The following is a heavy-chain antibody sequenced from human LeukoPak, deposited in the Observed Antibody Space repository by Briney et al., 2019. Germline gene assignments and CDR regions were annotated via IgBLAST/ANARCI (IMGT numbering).Heavy chain of an antibody. D-gene: IGHD3-3*01. CDR1: GGSISSYY. CDR3: ARVSRFLEWSQAFDI. Sequence: SETLSLTCTVSGGSISSYYWSWIRQPPGKGLEWIGYIYYSGSTNYNPSLKSRVTISVDTSKNQFSLKLSSVTAADTAVYYCARVSRFLEWSQAFDIWGQGTMVTVSS. CDR2: IYYSGST. V-gene: IGHV4-59*01. J-gene: IGHJ3*02.